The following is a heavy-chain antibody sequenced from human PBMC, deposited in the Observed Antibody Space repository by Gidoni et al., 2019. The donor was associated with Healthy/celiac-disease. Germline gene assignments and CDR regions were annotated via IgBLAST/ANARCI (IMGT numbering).Heavy chain of an antibody. D-gene: IGHD4-17*01. V-gene: IGHV3-21*01. CDR2: ISSSSSYI. Sequence: ELQLVESGGGLVKPGGSLRLSCAASGFTFSSYSMNWVRQAPGKGLEWVSSISSSSSYIYYADAVKGRFTSSRDNAKNSLYLQMNSLRAEDTAVYYCARESPYGDYAEDGIFDYWGQGTLVTVSS. CDR1: GFTFSSYS. CDR3: ARESPYGDYAEDGIFDY. J-gene: IGHJ4*02.